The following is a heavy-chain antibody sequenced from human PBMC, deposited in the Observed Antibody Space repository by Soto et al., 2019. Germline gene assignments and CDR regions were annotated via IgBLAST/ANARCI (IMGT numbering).Heavy chain of an antibody. V-gene: IGHV1-69*12. D-gene: IGHD4-17*01. CDR2: IIPIFGTA. Sequence: QVQLVQSGAEVKKPGSSVKVSCKASGGTFSSYAISWVRQAPGQGLEWMGGIIPIFGTANYAQKFQGRVRLTADESASTAYMELSSLRSEDTAVDYCARDRIPCFYGGTVPYYYYGMDVWGQGTTVTVSS. J-gene: IGHJ6*02. CDR1: GGTFSSYA. CDR3: ARDRIPCFYGGTVPYYYYGMDV.